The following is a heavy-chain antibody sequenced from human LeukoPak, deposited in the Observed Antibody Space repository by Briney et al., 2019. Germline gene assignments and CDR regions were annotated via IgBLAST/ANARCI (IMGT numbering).Heavy chain of an antibody. J-gene: IGHJ4*02. CDR3: ASRPHTSGSGY. D-gene: IGHD6-19*01. CDR1: GFTFSDYY. V-gene: IGHV3-11*01. Sequence: GGSLRLSCAASGFTFSDYYMTWIRQAPGKGLEWVAYISSSGSTIYYADSVKGRFTISRDNAKNSLYLQMNSLRAEDTAVYYCASRPHTSGSGYWGQGTLVTVSS. CDR2: ISSSGSTI.